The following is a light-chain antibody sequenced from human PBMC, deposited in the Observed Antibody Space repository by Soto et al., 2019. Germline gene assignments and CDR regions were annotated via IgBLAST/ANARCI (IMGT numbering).Light chain of an antibody. CDR2: DNN. J-gene: IGLJ1*01. CDR1: SSNIGNNY. V-gene: IGLV1-51*01. CDR3: SSYTSSSTPDV. Sequence: QSVLTQSPSVSAAPGQKVTISCSGSSSNIGNNYVSWYQQLPGTAPKLLIYDNNKRPSGIPDRFSGSKSGTSGTLDITGLQTGDEADYYCSSYTSSSTPDVFGTGTKLTVL.